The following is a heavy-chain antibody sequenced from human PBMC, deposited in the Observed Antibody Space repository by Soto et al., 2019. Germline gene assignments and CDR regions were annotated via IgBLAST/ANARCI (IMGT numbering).Heavy chain of an antibody. D-gene: IGHD6-19*01. J-gene: IGHJ4*02. CDR2: IYWDDDK. CDR3: AHIVVAGIGYYFDY. CDR1: GFSLSSTRMA. Sequence: QITLKESGPTLVKPTQTLTLTCTFSGFSLSSTRMAVGWIRQPPGKALEWLALIYWDDDKRYSPFLKSRLTTTKDTTKNQVVITMSNMDPVDTARYYCAHIVVAGIGYYFDYWGQGTLVTVSS. V-gene: IGHV2-5*02.